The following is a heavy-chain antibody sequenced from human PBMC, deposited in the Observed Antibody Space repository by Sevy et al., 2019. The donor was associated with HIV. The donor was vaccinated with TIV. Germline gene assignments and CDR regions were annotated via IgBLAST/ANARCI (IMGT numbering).Heavy chain of an antibody. Sequence: ASVKVSCKASGYTFTSYGISWVRQAPGQGLEWMGWISTYNSIRNSAQKFQDRVTMTTDTSTSTAYMELRSLRSDDTAVYYSARSTQLDGRDNWFAPWGQGTLVTVSS. J-gene: IGHJ5*02. CDR1: GYTFTSYG. CDR3: ARSTQLDGRDNWFAP. D-gene: IGHD3-10*02. CDR2: ISTYNSIR. V-gene: IGHV1-18*01.